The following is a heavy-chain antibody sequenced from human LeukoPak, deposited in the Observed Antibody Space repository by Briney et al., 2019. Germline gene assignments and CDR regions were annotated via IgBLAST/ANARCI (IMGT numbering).Heavy chain of an antibody. CDR1: GFIFNSYA. Sequence: GGSLRLSCAASGFIFNSYAMSWVRQAPGKGLEWVSAISGSGGGTYFADSVKGRFTISRDNSKNTLYLQMNSLRAEDTAIHYCAKDRKGGSLYRGADYWGQGTLVTVSP. J-gene: IGHJ4*02. V-gene: IGHV3-23*01. CDR3: AKDRKGGSLYRGADY. CDR2: ISGSGGGT. D-gene: IGHD6-13*01.